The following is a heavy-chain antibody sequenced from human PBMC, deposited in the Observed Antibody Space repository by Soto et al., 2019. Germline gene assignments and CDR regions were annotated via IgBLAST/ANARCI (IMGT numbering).Heavy chain of an antibody. V-gene: IGHV1-2*02. CDR1: GYIFTTYY. CDR3: ARGYPHYSNIDY. D-gene: IGHD4-4*01. J-gene: IGHJ4*02. CDR2: INPNSGGS. Sequence: ASVKVSCKASGYIFTTYYMHWVRQAPGQGLEWMGWINPNSGGSNYAQKFQGRVTMTRDTSISTAYMELSRLRSDDTAVYYCARGYPHYSNIDYWGQGTLVTVSS.